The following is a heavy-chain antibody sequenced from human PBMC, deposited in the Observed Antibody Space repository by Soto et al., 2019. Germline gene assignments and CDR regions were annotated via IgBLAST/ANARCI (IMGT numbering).Heavy chain of an antibody. CDR2: IYSSGST. V-gene: IGHV4-59*08. CDR1: GGCISSYY. Sequence: PSETLSLTCAVSGGCISSYYWGWLWQPPGKRPEWIGYIYSSGSTNYNPSPKCRVTISVDTPKHQFSLKLSSVTAADTAVYFCARRRLDGYYSYMDVWRKGTTVTVSS. J-gene: IGHJ6*03. CDR3: ARRRLDGYYSYMDV.